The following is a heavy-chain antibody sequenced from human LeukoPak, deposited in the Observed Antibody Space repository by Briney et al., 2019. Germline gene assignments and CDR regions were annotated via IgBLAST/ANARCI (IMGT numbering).Heavy chain of an antibody. CDR2: IYYSGST. CDR1: GGSISSSSYY. J-gene: IGHJ4*02. Sequence: SETLSLTCTVSGGSISSSSYYWGWIRQPPGKGLEWIGSIYYSGSTYYNPSLKSRVTISVDTSKNQFSLKLSSVTAADTAVYYCESRDGYNGRDYWGQGTLVTVSS. CDR3: ESRDGYNGRDY. D-gene: IGHD5-24*01. V-gene: IGHV4-39*07.